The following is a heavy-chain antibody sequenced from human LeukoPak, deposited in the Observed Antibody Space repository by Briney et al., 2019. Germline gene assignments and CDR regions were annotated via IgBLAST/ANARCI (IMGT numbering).Heavy chain of an antibody. D-gene: IGHD3-10*01. CDR1: GFTVSSNY. CDR3: ASARPGAFDY. CDR2: ISSSGSTI. V-gene: IGHV3-11*04. J-gene: IGHJ4*02. Sequence: PGGSLRLSCAASGFTVSSNYMSWIRQAPGMGLEWVSYISSSGSTIYYADSVKGRFTISRDNAKNSLYLQMNSLRAEDTAVYYCASARPGAFDYWGQGTLVTVSS.